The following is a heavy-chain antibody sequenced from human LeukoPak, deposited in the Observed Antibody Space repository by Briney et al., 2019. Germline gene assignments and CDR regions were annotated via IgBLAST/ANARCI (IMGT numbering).Heavy chain of an antibody. J-gene: IGHJ5*02. V-gene: IGHV1-46*01. CDR1: GYRFTSYY. Sequence: GASVKVSCKASGYRFTSYYMFWVRQAPGQGLEWMGIINPNTGSTSYAQKFQGRVTMTRDMSTSTVYMELSSLRSEDTAVYYCARARTVALVCAGKNWFDPWGQGTLVTVSS. D-gene: IGHD6-19*01. CDR3: ARARTVALVCAGKNWFDP. CDR2: INPNTGST.